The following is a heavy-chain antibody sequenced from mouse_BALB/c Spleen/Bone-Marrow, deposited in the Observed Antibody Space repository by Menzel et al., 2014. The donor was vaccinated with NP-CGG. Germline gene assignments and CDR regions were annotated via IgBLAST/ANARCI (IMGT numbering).Heavy chain of an antibody. CDR1: GYTFTDYA. CDR2: IRTYYGDT. V-gene: IGHV1S137*01. J-gene: IGHJ3*01. Sequence: VQLQQSGAELVRPGVSVKISCKGSGYTFTDYAMHWVKQSHAKSLEWIGVIRTYYGDTNYNQKFKGKATMTVDKSSSTAYMELARLTSEDSAIYYCAPMYDGYYMFAYWGRGTLVTVSA. CDR3: APMYDGYYMFAY. D-gene: IGHD2-3*01.